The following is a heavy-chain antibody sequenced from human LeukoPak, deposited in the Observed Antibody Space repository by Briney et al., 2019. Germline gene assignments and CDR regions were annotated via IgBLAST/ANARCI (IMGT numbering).Heavy chain of an antibody. J-gene: IGHJ4*02. CDR2: INPNGGST. V-gene: IGHV1-46*01. D-gene: IGHD3-10*01. CDR1: GYTFTSYY. Sequence: ASVKVSCKASGYTFTSYYMHWVRQAPGQGLEWMGIINPNGGSTSYAQKFQGRVTMTRDTSTSTVYMELSSLRSEDTAVYYCASSLYGSGSYYPPAFDYWGQGTLVTVSS. CDR3: ASSLYGSGSYYPPAFDY.